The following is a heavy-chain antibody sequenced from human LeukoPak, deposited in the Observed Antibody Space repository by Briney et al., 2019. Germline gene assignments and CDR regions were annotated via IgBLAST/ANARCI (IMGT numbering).Heavy chain of an antibody. D-gene: IGHD3-10*01. CDR2: IYHSGST. Sequence: SETLSLTCAVSGGSISSSNWWSWVRQPPGKGLEWIGEIYHSGSTNYNPSLKSRVTISVDKSKNQFSLKLSSVTAADTAVYYCAREGTYYYGSGSLNWFDPWGQGTLVTVSS. J-gene: IGHJ5*02. CDR1: GGSISSSNW. CDR3: AREGTYYYGSGSLNWFDP. V-gene: IGHV4-4*02.